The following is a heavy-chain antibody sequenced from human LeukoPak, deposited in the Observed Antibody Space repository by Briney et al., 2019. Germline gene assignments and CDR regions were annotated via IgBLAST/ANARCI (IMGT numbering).Heavy chain of an antibody. V-gene: IGHV3-23*01. CDR1: GFTFSSYA. CDR2: FSGSGGST. J-gene: IGHJ3*02. Sequence: GGSLRLSCAASGFTFSSYAMSWVRQAPGKGLEWVSAFSGSGGSTYYADSVKGRFTISRDNSKNSLYLQMNSLRAEDTAVYYCARDPIAAAAPGAFDIWGQGTMVTVSS. CDR3: ARDPIAAAAPGAFDI. D-gene: IGHD6-13*01.